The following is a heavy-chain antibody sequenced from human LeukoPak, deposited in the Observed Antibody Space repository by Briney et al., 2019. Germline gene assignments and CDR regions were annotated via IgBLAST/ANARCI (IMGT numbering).Heavy chain of an antibody. Sequence: SETLSLTCTVSGGSIRSNSYYWGWIRQPPGKGLEWLGSIYYSGSTYYINPSLKSRVTISVDTSKNQFSLKLSSVTAADTAVYYCARGDYYGSGSYYTHFDYWGQGTLVTVSS. CDR1: GGSIRSNSYY. D-gene: IGHD3-10*01. CDR3: ARGDYYGSGSYYTHFDY. CDR2: IYYSGST. J-gene: IGHJ4*02. V-gene: IGHV4-39*07.